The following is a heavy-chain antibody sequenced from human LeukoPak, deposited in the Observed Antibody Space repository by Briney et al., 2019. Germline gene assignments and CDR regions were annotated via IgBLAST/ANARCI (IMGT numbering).Heavy chain of an antibody. CDR2: INPNSGGT. Sequence: GASVKVSCKTSGYTFTGYYMHWVRQAPGQGLEWMGWINPNSGGTNYARKFQGRVTMTRDTSIRTACMDLSRLRSDDTAVYYCARAGGANSLYRALDPWGQGTLVTVSS. J-gene: IGHJ5*02. D-gene: IGHD4/OR15-4a*01. CDR1: GYTFTGYY. CDR3: ARAGGANSLYRALDP. V-gene: IGHV1-2*02.